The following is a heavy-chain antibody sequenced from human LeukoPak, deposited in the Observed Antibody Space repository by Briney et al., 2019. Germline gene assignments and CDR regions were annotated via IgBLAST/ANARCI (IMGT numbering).Heavy chain of an antibody. V-gene: IGHV3-9*01. CDR1: GFTFDDYA. CDR3: AKDVFELYDIYDH. Sequence: PGGSLRLSCVASGFTFDDYAMHCVRQVPGKGPEWVSGISWNSGSIGYADSVKGRFTISRDNARNFLYLQMNSLRAEDTAIYYCAKDVFELYDIYDHWGQGTLVTVSS. J-gene: IGHJ4*02. CDR2: ISWNSGSI. D-gene: IGHD3-9*01.